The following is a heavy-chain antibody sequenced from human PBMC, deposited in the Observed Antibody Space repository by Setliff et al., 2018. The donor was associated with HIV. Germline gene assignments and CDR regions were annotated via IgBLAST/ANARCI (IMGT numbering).Heavy chain of an antibody. Sequence: PSETLSLTCSVSGGSISSSSYHWGWIRQPPGKGLEWIGRIYTSGSTNYNPSLKSRVTISVDTSKTQFSLRLSSVTAADTGVYYCARHRDPPGTSWIYYYYYMDLWGEGTTVTVSS. CDR1: GGSISSSSYH. CDR3: ARHRDPPGTSWIYYYYYMDL. D-gene: IGHD6-13*01. V-gene: IGHV4-39*01. J-gene: IGHJ6*03. CDR2: IYTSGST.